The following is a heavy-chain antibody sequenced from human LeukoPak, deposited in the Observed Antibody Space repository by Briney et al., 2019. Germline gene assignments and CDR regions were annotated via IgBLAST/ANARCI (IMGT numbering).Heavy chain of an antibody. J-gene: IGHJ4*02. Sequence: GALRLSCAASGFTFSSYSMNWVRQAPGKGLEWVSSISSSSSYIYYADSVKGRFTISRDNAKNSLYLQMNSLRAEDTAVYYCARDMVRGELDYWGQGTLVTVSS. CDR2: ISSSSSYI. CDR1: GFTFSSYS. V-gene: IGHV3-21*01. CDR3: ARDMVRGELDY. D-gene: IGHD3-10*01.